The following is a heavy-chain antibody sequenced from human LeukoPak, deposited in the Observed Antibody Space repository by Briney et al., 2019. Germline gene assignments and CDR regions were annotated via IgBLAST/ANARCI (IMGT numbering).Heavy chain of an antibody. CDR2: INPNSGGT. D-gene: IGHD2-2*01. J-gene: IGHJ3*02. V-gene: IGHV1-2*02. CDR3: ARGGELTSFYDAFDI. Sequence: VASVKVSCKASGYTFTGYYMHWVRQAPGQGLEWMGWINPNSGGTNYAQKFQGRVTMTRDTSISTAYMELSRLRSDDTAVYYCARGGELTSFYDAFDIWGQGTMVTVSS. CDR1: GYTFTGYY.